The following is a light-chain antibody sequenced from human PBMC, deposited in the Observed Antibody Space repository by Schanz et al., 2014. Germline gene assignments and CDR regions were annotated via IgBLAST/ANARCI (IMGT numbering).Light chain of an antibody. CDR1: QTVRNNW. CDR2: GAS. V-gene: IGKV3-20*01. Sequence: EIVVTQSPGTLSLSPGERATLSCRASQTVRNNWLAWYQQKPGQAPRLLIYGASTRAAGIPDRFSGSGSGTDFTLTISRLEPEDFALYYCHQFFSSSWTFGQGTKVEIK. CDR3: HQFFSSSWT. J-gene: IGKJ1*01.